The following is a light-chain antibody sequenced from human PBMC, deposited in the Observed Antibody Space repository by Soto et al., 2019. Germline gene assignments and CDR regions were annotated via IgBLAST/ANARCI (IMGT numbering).Light chain of an antibody. Sequence: EIVLTQSPGTLSLSPGERATLSCRASQSVSSSYLAWYQQKPGQAPRQLIYGASSRATGIPDRLSGSGSGTDFTLTITRLETEDFAVYYCQHYRTSFGGGTRVEIK. J-gene: IGKJ4*01. CDR1: QSVSSSY. CDR2: GAS. V-gene: IGKV3-20*01. CDR3: QHYRTS.